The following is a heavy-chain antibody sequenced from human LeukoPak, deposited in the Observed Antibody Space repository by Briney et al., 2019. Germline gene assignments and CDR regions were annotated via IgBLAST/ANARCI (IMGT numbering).Heavy chain of an antibody. CDR2: IWSDRNYT. Sequence: PGGSLRLSCAASGFTFSSYAMNWVRQAPGKGLEWVAVIWSDRNYTYYADSVKGRFTISRDNSKSTLYLQMNSLRAEDTAVYYCARGMAPTGNPNWFDPWGQGTLVTVSS. V-gene: IGHV3-33*08. J-gene: IGHJ5*02. D-gene: IGHD6-13*01. CDR1: GFTFSSYA. CDR3: ARGMAPTGNPNWFDP.